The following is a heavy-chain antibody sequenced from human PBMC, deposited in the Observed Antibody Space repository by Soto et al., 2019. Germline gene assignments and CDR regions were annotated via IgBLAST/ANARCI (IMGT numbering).Heavy chain of an antibody. V-gene: IGHV3-23*01. D-gene: IGHD1-26*01. CDR2: IRPGGDST. CDR3: TTHEEGAPWAGGFDS. Sequence: GGSLRLSCAASGFRFRTRAMSWVRQAPGKGLEWVASIRPGGDSTYYADSVKGRFAVSRDNSNVTLYLQMDSLRVEDTAIYYCTTHEEGAPWAGGFDSWGQGTLVTVSS. J-gene: IGHJ5*01. CDR1: GFRFRTRA.